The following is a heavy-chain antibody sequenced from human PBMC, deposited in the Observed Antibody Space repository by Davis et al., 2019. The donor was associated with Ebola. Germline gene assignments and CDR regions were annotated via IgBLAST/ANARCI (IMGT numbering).Heavy chain of an antibody. Sequence: GESLKISCAASGFTFSSYAMHWVRQAPGKGLEWVAVISYDGSNKYYADSVKGRFTISRDNSKNTLYLQMNSLRAEDTAVYYCAKSRGWYGALNYWGQGTLVTVSS. J-gene: IGHJ4*02. CDR1: GFTFSSYA. V-gene: IGHV3-30-3*02. CDR3: AKSRGWYGALNY. D-gene: IGHD6-19*01. CDR2: ISYDGSNK.